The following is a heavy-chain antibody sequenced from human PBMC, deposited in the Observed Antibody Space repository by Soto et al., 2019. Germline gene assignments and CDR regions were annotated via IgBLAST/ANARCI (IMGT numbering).Heavy chain of an antibody. D-gene: IGHD6-13*01. CDR2: IWYDGSNK. CDR3: AKDRFDSSWYTWDY. Sequence: QVQLVESGGGVVQPGRSLRLSCAASGFTFSSYGMHWVRQAPGKGLEWVAVIWYDGSNKYYADSVKGRFTISRDNSKNTLYMQMNSLRAEDTAVYYCAKDRFDSSWYTWDYWGQGTLVTVSS. V-gene: IGHV3-33*06. J-gene: IGHJ4*02. CDR1: GFTFSSYG.